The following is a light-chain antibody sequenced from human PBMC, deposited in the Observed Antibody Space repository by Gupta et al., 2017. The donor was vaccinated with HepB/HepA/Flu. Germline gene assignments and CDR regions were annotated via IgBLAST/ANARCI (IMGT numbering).Light chain of an antibody. Sequence: IVMTQSPATLSVSPGERATLSCRASQTINNNLAWYQQKPGQAPSLLIYGASTRATGVPARFSGSGSGTEFTLTISSLRSEDFAVYYCQQYSKWPPLTFGGGTKVEIK. V-gene: IGKV3-15*01. CDR3: QQYSKWPPLT. J-gene: IGKJ4*01. CDR1: QTINNN. CDR2: GAS.